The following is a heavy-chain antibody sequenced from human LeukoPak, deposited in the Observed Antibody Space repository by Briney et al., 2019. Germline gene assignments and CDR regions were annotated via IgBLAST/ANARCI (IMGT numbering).Heavy chain of an antibody. Sequence: PGGSLRLSCAASGFTFSSYAMHWVRQAPGKGLEWVAVISYDGSNKYYADSVKGRFTISRDNSKNTLYLQMNSLRAEDTAVYYCAKGDSGSYGGAFDIWGQGTMVTVSS. V-gene: IGHV3-30-3*01. CDR1: GFTFSSYA. D-gene: IGHD1-26*01. CDR2: ISYDGSNK. J-gene: IGHJ3*02. CDR3: AKGDSGSYGGAFDI.